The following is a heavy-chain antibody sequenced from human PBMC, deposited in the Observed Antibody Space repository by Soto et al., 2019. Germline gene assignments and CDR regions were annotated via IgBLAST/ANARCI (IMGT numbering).Heavy chain of an antibody. D-gene: IGHD6-13*01. Sequence: SEPLSLICTVSVGSMSTYYWSWMRQPAGKGLDWFGRIYTSGGTNYNPSLKSRVTMSVDTSKKRISLKLSSVTAADTAVYYCARGTVAGVDYGMDVWGQGTTVTVSS. CDR2: IYTSGGT. CDR1: VGSMSTYY. J-gene: IGHJ6*02. V-gene: IGHV4-4*07. CDR3: ARGTVAGVDYGMDV.